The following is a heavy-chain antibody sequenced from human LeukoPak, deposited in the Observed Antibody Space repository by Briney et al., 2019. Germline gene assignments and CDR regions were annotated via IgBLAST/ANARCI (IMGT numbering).Heavy chain of an antibody. CDR1: GGSISSGDYY. D-gene: IGHD4-11*01. V-gene: IGHV4-30-4*08. CDR3: ARGGLQYRAEYFQH. CDR2: IYYSGST. J-gene: IGHJ1*01. Sequence: PSETLSLTCTVSGGSISSGDYYWSWIRQPPGKGLELIGYIYYSGSTYYNPSLKIRVTISVDTSKNQFFLKLSSVTAADTAVYYCARGGLQYRAEYFQHWGQGTLVTVSS.